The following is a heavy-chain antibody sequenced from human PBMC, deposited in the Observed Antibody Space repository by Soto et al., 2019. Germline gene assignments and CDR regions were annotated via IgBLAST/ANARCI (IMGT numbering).Heavy chain of an antibody. CDR3: TRDPNYDILTGYLSLMDV. V-gene: IGHV3-49*03. J-gene: IGHJ6*02. D-gene: IGHD3-9*01. CDR1: GFTFGDYA. Sequence: GGSLRLSCTASGFTFGDYAISWCRQAPGKGLEWVGFIRSKAYGGTTEYAASVKGRFTISRDDSKSIAYLQMNSLKTEDTAVYYCTRDPNYDILTGYLSLMDVWGQGTTVTVSS. CDR2: IRSKAYGGTT.